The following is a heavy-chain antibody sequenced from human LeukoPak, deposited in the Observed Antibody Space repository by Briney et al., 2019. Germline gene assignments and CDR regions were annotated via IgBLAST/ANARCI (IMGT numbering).Heavy chain of an antibody. CDR2: IYTSGST. J-gene: IGHJ6*02. V-gene: IGHV4-4*07. Sequence: PSETLSLTCTVSGGSTSSYYWSWIRQPAGKGLEWIGRIYTSGSTNYNPSLKSRVTMSVDTSKNQFSLKLSSVTAADTAVYYCARDGGGGDNIRTLGYYYYYGMDVWGQGTTVTVSS. CDR1: GGSTSSYY. CDR3: ARDGGGGDNIRTLGYYYYYGMDV. D-gene: IGHD4-17*01.